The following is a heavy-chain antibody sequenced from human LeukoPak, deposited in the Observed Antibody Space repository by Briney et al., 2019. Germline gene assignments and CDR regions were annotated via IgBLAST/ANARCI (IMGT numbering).Heavy chain of an antibody. D-gene: IGHD4-17*01. CDR2: IYYSGST. V-gene: IGHV4-31*03. Sequence: SQTLSLTCTVSGGSISSGGYYWSWIRQHPGKSLEWIGYIYYSGSTYYNPSLKSRVTISVDTSKNQFSLKLSSVTAADTAVYYCARATTVTTSPQYYFDYWGQGTLVTGSS. CDR3: ARATTVTTSPQYYFDY. CDR1: GGSISSGGYY. J-gene: IGHJ4*02.